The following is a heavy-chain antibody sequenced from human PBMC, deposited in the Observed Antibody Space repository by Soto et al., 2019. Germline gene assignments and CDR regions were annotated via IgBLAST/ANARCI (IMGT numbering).Heavy chain of an antibody. CDR3: ARLSDY. Sequence: GASVKVSCKASGYTFTSYGISWVRQAPGQGLEWMGWISAYNGNTNYAQKLQGRVTMTRDASTSTVYMELSSLRSEDTAVYYCARLSDYWGQGTLVTVSS. V-gene: IGHV1-18*01. CDR1: GYTFTSYG. J-gene: IGHJ4*02. CDR2: ISAYNGNT.